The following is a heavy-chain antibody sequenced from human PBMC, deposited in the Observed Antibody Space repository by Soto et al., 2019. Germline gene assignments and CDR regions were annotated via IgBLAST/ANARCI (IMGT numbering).Heavy chain of an antibody. CDR2: ISGNGGGT. Sequence: EVQLLESGGGLVSPGGSLRLSCAASGFTFSSYAMSWVRQAPGKGLEWVSSISGNGGGTYYADSVKGRFTISRDNSKNMLFLQMNSLRAEDTAVYYCAKDLRAVSIVTLADSWGLGTLVTVSS. J-gene: IGHJ4*02. D-gene: IGHD3-10*01. V-gene: IGHV3-23*01. CDR3: AKDLRAVSIVTLADS. CDR1: GFTFSSYA.